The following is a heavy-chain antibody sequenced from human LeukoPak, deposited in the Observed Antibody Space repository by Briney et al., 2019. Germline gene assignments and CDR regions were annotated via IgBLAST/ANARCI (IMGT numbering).Heavy chain of an antibody. V-gene: IGHV3-23*01. CDR1: VGTFSGHY. Sequence: ETLSLTCAVYVGTFSGHYWSWVRQAPGKGLEWVAGISDSGGRTNYADSVKGRFTISRENSKNTLYLQMNSLRAEDTGVYFCAKRGVVIRVILVGFHKEAYYFDSWGQGALVTVSS. D-gene: IGHD3-10*01. CDR2: ISDSGGRT. J-gene: IGHJ4*02. CDR3: AKRGVVIRVILVGFHKEAYYFDS.